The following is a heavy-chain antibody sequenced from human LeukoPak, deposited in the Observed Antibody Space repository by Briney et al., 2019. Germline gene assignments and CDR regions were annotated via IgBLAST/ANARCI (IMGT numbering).Heavy chain of an antibody. Sequence: ASVSVSVTSSVYTFTNYDINWGRQATGQGREGMGWMNPNSGNTGYAQKFQGRVTITRNSSISTAYMELSSLRSEDTAVYYCARPGGSSQGFDYWGQGTLVTVSS. CDR3: ARPGGSSQGFDY. CDR2: MNPNSGNT. D-gene: IGHD3-16*01. CDR1: VYTFTNYD. J-gene: IGHJ4*02. V-gene: IGHV1-8*03.